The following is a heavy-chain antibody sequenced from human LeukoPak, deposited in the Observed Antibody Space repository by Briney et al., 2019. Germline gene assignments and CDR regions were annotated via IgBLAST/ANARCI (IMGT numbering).Heavy chain of an antibody. V-gene: IGHV3-23*01. CDR3: TSNSGWYGVS. CDR1: GFTLSSYE. J-gene: IGHJ4*02. D-gene: IGHD6-19*01. CDR2: IGYGGSDT. Sequence: GGSLRLSCTVSGFTLSSYEMTWFRQAPGKGLEWVSSIGYGGSDTHYADSVKGRFTVSRDNSKNTLYLQLNSLRADDTAVYYCTSNSGWYGVSWGQGTLVSVSS.